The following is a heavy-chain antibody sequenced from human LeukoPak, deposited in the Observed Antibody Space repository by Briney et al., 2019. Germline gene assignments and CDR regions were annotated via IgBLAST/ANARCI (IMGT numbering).Heavy chain of an antibody. CDR2: IRSKANSYAT. J-gene: IGHJ4*02. CDR1: GFTFSRYS. CDR3: ARENAEAFDY. D-gene: IGHD2/OR15-2a*01. V-gene: IGHV3-73*01. Sequence: GGSLRLSCAASGFTFSRYSMNWVRQAPGKGLEWVGRIRSKANSYATAYAASVKGRFTISRDDSKNTAYLQMNSLRAEDTAVYYCARENAEAFDYWGQGTLVTVSS.